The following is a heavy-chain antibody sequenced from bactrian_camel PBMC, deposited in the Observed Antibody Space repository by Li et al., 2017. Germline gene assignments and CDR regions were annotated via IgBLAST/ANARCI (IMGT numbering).Heavy chain of an antibody. CDR2: IARDSSA. D-gene: IGHD2*01. CDR1: GFTYSVYC. CDR3: AAVGRYCSGGYAQGLDY. V-gene: IGHV3S53*01. J-gene: IGHJ4*01. Sequence: QVQLVESGGGSVQAGGSLTLSCAATGFTYSVYCVAWFRQGPGKEREGVARIARDSSATYAESVEGRFTISMDANTLYLQMNSLKPEDSAMYYCAAVGRYCSGGYAQGLDYWGQGTQVTVS.